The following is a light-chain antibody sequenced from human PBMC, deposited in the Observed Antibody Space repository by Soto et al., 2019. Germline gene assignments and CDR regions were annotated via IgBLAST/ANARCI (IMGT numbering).Light chain of an antibody. V-gene: IGKV1-5*03. CDR3: QQHSNYPLT. J-gene: IGKJ4*01. CDR2: KAS. Sequence: IQMTQSPSTLSASVGDRVTITCRASHHIDAWLAWYQQKPGKAPKVLIYKASILDSGVPSRFSGSGSGTEFTLTISSLQPDDSATYYCQQHSNYPLTFGGGTKVEIK. CDR1: HHIDAW.